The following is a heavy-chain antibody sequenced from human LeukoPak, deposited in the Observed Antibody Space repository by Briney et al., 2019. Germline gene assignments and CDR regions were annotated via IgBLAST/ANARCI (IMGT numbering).Heavy chain of an antibody. CDR3: ARAYMTTVTSLDY. V-gene: IGHV4-59*01. CDR2: IYYSGST. CDR1: GGSISSYY. Sequence: SETLSLTCTVSGGSISSYYWSWIRQPPGKGLEWIGYIYYSGSTNYNPSLKSRVTISVDTSKNQFSLKLSSVTAADTAVYYCARAYMTTVTSLDYWGQGTLVTVSS. J-gene: IGHJ4*02. D-gene: IGHD4-17*01.